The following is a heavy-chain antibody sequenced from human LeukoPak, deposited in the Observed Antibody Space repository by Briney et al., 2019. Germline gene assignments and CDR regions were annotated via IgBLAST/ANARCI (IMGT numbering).Heavy chain of an antibody. CDR2: IYWDDDS. CDR1: GFSLITSGMC. Sequence: SGPALVKPTQTLTLTCTFSGFSLITSGMCVSWIRQPPGKALEWLALIYWDDDSRYSPSLKSRLTIAKDTSKNQVVLTMTNMDSVDTATYYCAHSQVYSYGSFHDAYDIWGLGTLVTVSS. J-gene: IGHJ3*02. CDR3: AHSQVYSYGSFHDAYDI. D-gene: IGHD5-18*01. V-gene: IGHV2-5*08.